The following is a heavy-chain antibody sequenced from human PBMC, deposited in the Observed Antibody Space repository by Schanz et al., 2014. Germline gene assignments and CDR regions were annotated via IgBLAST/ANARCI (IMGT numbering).Heavy chain of an antibody. V-gene: IGHV3-23*04. CDR3: AKGQGAVINNWYFDL. D-gene: IGHD2-21*01. CDR2: ISGSGGST. Sequence: VQLVESGGGVVQPGKSLRLSCAASGFTFRSYAVHWVRQTPGKGLEWVSAISGSGGSTYYADSVKGRFTISRDNSKNTLYLQMNSLRAEDTAVYYCAKGQGAVINNWYFDLWGRGTLVTVSS. CDR1: GFTFRSYA. J-gene: IGHJ2*01.